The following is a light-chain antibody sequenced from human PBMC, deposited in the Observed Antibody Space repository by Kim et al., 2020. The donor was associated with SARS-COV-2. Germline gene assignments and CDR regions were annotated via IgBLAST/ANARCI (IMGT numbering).Light chain of an antibody. Sequence: SVSPGERATLSCRASQSVNSNLAWYQQLPGQAPRLLIYGASTRATGIAARFSGSGSGTEFTLTISSLQSEDFALYYCQQYDNMPLTFGGGTKLEI. J-gene: IGKJ4*01. V-gene: IGKV3-15*01. CDR3: QQYDNMPLT. CDR1: QSVNSN. CDR2: GAS.